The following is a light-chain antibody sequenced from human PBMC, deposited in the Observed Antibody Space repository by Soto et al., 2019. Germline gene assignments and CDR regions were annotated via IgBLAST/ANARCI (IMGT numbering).Light chain of an antibody. CDR1: QRISRY. Sequence: IQLTQSPSSLSASVGDRVTITCRASQRISRYLAWYQQKPGKAPKVLIFDASSLESGVPSRFSGSGSATEFTLTISSLQPDDFATYYCQQYSTYPWTFGQGTKVDIK. CDR2: DAS. V-gene: IGKV1-5*01. CDR3: QQYSTYPWT. J-gene: IGKJ1*01.